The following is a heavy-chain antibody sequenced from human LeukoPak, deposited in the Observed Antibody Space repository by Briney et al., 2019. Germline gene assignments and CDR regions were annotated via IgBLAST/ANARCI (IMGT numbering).Heavy chain of an antibody. D-gene: IGHD3-10*01. V-gene: IGHV3-30*02. CDR2: VETDGRNK. CDR3: ANIPSGAGRLDDY. CDR1: GFTFSSYG. J-gene: IGHJ4*02. Sequence: GGSLRLSCAASGFTFSSYGIHWVRQAPGKGLEWGAFVETDGRNKNYADSVKGRFTLSRDNSKNTVSLQMNSLRAEDTAVYYCANIPSGAGRLDDYWGQGTLVTVSS.